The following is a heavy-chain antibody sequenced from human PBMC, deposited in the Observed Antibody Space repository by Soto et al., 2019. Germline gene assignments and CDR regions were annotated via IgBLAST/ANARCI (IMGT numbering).Heavy chain of an antibody. CDR3: SRGGYSYGYGLDY. CDR2: INPNSGDT. V-gene: IGHV1-2*04. J-gene: IGHJ4*02. CDR1: GYTLTAYY. D-gene: IGHD5-18*01. Sequence: QVQLVQSGAEVKKLGASVKVSCKASGYTLTAYYIHWVRQAPGQGLEWVGWINPNSGDTTYAQRFQGWVTMTGDRSVRTAYMDLNRLSSDYTVVYYCSRGGYSYGYGLDYWGQGTVVTVSS.